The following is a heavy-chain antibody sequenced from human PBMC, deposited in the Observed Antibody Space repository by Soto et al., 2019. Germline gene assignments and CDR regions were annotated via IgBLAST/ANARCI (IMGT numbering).Heavy chain of an antibody. CDR2: IYYSGST. D-gene: IGHD3-3*01. CDR3: ARSLPVNSDFWSGYYGYNWFDP. CDR1: GGSISSSSYS. J-gene: IGHJ5*02. V-gene: IGHV4-39*01. Sequence: SETLSLTCTVSGGSISSSSYSWGWIRQPPGKGLEWIGSIYYSGSTYYNPSLKSRVTISVDTSKNQCSLKLSSVTAADTAVYYCARSLPVNSDFWSGYYGYNWFDPWGQGTLVTVSS.